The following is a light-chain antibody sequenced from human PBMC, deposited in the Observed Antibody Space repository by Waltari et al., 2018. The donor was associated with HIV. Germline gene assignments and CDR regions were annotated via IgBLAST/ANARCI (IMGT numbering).Light chain of an antibody. J-gene: IGKJ2*01. CDR3: QQYYSYPQT. V-gene: IGKV1-8*01. CDR1: QDIGTY. CDR2: ASS. Sequence: AIRMIQSPSSLSASTGDRVTISCRASQDIGTYVAWYQHKPGKAPELLMFASSTLQSGLPSRFTGSGSGTDFTLTITCLQSKDFATYYCQQYYSYPQTFGQGTKLEIK.